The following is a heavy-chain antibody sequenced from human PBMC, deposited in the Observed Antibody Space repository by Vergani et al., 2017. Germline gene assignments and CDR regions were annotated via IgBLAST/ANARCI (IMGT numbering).Heavy chain of an antibody. V-gene: IGHV3-7*01. CDR1: GFTFGDYY. J-gene: IGHJ1*01. Sequence: EVHLEESGGGLVQPGGSLRLSCAASGFTFGDYYMAWIRLAPGKGLDWVASIKRDGSETFYVDSVKGRFTISRDNAKTTLYLQMNSLRDEDRGVYYCARISGGSAPYLHYWGQGTLVTVAS. CDR2: IKRDGSET. CDR3: ARISGGSAPYLHY. D-gene: IGHD2-15*01.